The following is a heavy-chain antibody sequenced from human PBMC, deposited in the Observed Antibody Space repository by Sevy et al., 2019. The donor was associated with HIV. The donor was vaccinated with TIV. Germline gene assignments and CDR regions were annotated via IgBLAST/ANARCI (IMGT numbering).Heavy chain of an antibody. CDR3: AKDRVSGTYYTGDFDY. J-gene: IGHJ4*02. CDR1: GFTFRTYA. CDR2: MSGSGGDT. Sequence: GGSLRLSCAASGFTFRTYAMTWVRQAPGKGLEWVSVMSGSGGDTYYADSVKGRFTISRDNSNNTLYLQMNSLRAEDTDVYYCAKDRVSGTYYTGDFDYWGQGTLVTVSS. D-gene: IGHD3-10*01. V-gene: IGHV3-23*01.